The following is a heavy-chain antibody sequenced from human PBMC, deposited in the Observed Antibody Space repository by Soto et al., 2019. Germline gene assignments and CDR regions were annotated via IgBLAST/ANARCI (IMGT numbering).Heavy chain of an antibody. J-gene: IGHJ4*02. CDR2: ISGSGGST. D-gene: IGHD5-12*01. CDR3: AKDAATIVATISSFDY. Sequence: PGGSLRLSCAASGFTFSSYAMSWVRQAPGKGLEWVSAISGSGGSTYYADSVKGRFTISRDNSKNTLYLQMNSLRAEDTAVYYCAKDAATIVATISSFDYWGQGTLVTVSS. CDR1: GFTFSSYA. V-gene: IGHV3-23*01.